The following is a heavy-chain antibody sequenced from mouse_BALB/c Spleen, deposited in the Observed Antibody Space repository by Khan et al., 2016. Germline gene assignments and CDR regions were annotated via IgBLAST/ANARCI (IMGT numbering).Heavy chain of an antibody. CDR2: IDTYNGGT. D-gene: IGHD2-1*01. Sequence: VQLQQSGPELVKPGSSVKVSCKASGYTFTSYNMYWVKQSHGKNLEWIGYIDTYNGGTSYNQNFKGKATLTVDKSSSTAYMHLNSLTYEDSAVYYCASDLLWYAMDYGGQGTSVTVSS. CDR3: ASDLLWYAMDY. V-gene: IGHV1S135*01. J-gene: IGHJ4*01. CDR1: GYTFTSYN.